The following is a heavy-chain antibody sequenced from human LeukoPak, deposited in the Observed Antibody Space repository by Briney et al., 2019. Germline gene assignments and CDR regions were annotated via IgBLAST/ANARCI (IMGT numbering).Heavy chain of an antibody. CDR2: ISGSGGST. D-gene: IGHD4-17*01. J-gene: IGHJ4*02. CDR3: VRGSYGAYDY. CDR1: GFTFSSYA. Sequence: GGSLRLSCAASGFTFSSYAMSWVRQAPGKGLEWVSAISGSGGSTYYADAVQGRYTVSRDNAKYSLYLQMNSLRAEDTAVYYCVRGSYGAYDYWGQGSLVTASS. V-gene: IGHV3-23*01.